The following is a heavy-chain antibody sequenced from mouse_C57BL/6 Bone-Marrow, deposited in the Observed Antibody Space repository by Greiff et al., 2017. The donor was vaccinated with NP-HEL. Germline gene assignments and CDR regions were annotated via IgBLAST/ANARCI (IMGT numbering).Heavy chain of an antibody. CDR3: AREKLGQGDY. CDR1: GYTIPNSY. V-gene: IGHV14-3*01. D-gene: IGHD3-3*01. CDR2: IDPTNGGT. Sequence: VQLQQPVAELVRPGASVKLSCKASGYTIPNSYMHWVKQRPGQGLEWIGKIDPTNGGTKYNEKFQGKATITADTSSNTAYLQLSSLTSEDTAVYYCAREKLGQGDYWGQGTTRTVSS. J-gene: IGHJ2*01.